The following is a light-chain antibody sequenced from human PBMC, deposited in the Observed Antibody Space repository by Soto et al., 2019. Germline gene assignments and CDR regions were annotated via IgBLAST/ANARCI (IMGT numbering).Light chain of an antibody. CDR2: GAS. CDR3: QQYGSSPRT. Sequence: EIVLTQSPGTLSLSPGEGATLSCRASQSVSSSYLAWYQQKPGQAPRLLIYGASIRATGIPDRFSGSGSGTDFTLTISRLEPEDLAVYYCQQYGSSPRTFGQGTKVEMK. V-gene: IGKV3-20*01. J-gene: IGKJ1*01. CDR1: QSVSSSY.